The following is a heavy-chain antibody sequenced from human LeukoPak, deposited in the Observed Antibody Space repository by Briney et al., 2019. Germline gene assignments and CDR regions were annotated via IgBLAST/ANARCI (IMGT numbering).Heavy chain of an antibody. J-gene: IGHJ4*02. V-gene: IGHV4-61*01. Sequence: SETLSLTCTVSGGSISSGSYYWSWIRQPPGKGLEWIGYIYYSGSTNYNPSLKSRVTISVDTSKNQFSLKLSSVTAADTAVYYCARTPAPSYGYLHFDYWGQGTLVTVSS. CDR2: IYYSGST. CDR3: ARTPAPSYGYLHFDY. D-gene: IGHD5-18*01. CDR1: GGSISSGSYY.